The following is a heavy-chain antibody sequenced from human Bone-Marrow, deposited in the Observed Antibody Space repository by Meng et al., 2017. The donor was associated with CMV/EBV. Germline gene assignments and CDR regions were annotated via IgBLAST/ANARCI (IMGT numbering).Heavy chain of an antibody. Sequence: GESLKISCAASGFTFSSYWMHWVRQAPGKGLEWVSSISSSSSYIYYADSVKGRFTISRDNAKNSLYLQMNSLRAEDTAVYYCARSRFWAAAGTTAFDYWGQGTLVTVSS. D-gene: IGHD6-13*01. J-gene: IGHJ4*02. CDR3: ARSRFWAAAGTTAFDY. CDR1: GFTFSSYW. V-gene: IGHV3-21*01. CDR2: ISSSSSYI.